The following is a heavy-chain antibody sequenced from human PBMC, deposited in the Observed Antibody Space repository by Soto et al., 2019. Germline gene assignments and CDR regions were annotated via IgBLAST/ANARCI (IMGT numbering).Heavy chain of an antibody. CDR3: ASGAILHEVPYHY. J-gene: IGHJ4*02. CDR2: ISYHGDNK. Sequence: PGGSLRLSCAASGFPFSSYTMHWVRQAPGKGLEWVAVISYHGDNKYYADSVKGRFTISRDNSRSTLYLPVNSLGVEDTAVYYCASGAILHEVPYHYWGQGTPVTVSS. D-gene: IGHD3-3*01. V-gene: IGHV3-30-3*01. CDR1: GFPFSSYT.